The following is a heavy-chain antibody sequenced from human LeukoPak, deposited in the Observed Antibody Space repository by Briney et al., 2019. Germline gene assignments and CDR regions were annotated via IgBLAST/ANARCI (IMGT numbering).Heavy chain of an antibody. V-gene: IGHV3-23*01. CDR2: ITGGSGAT. D-gene: IGHD6-19*01. J-gene: IGHJ6*03. CDR1: GFTLSGYA. Sequence: GGSLRLSRAASGFTLSGYAMSWVRQAPGKGLEWVSTITGGSGATYYADSVQGRFTISRDNSKSALYLQMNSLRAEDTAVYYCAKGLIAVAGTRFAGGYMDVWGKGTTVTVSS. CDR3: AKGLIAVAGTRFAGGYMDV.